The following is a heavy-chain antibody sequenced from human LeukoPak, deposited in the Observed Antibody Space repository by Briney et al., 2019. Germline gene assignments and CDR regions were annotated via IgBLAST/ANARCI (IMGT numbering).Heavy chain of an antibody. Sequence: GGSLRLSCTVSGFPFSTYYMGWLRQPPGKGLEWVAMINSDGSGKSYVDSLKGRFTISRDNAKNSLFLQMSTLTAEDTALYYCAFLVREPQHWGRGTLVTVSS. V-gene: IGHV3-7*01. CDR2: INSDGSGK. D-gene: IGHD3-10*01. CDR1: GFPFSTYY. J-gene: IGHJ1*01. CDR3: AFLVREPQH.